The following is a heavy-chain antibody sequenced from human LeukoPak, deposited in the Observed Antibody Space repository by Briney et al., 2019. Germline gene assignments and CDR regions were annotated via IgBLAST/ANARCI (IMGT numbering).Heavy chain of an antibody. J-gene: IGHJ4*02. CDR3: ASWGAGGNS. CDR1: GFTVSSNY. Sequence: GGSLRLSCAASGFTVSSNYMNWVRQAPGKGLEWVSVIYSTGATHYADSVKGRFTIARDNADNSLSLQMNSLRAEDTAVYYCASWGAGGNSWGQGTLVTVSS. V-gene: IGHV3-66*01. D-gene: IGHD3-16*01. CDR2: IYSTGAT.